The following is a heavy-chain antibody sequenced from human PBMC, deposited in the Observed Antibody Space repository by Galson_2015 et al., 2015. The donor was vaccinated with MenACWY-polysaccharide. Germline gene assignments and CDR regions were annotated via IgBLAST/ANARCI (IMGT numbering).Heavy chain of an antibody. CDR2: ISEDGSKT. D-gene: IGHD2-2*01. J-gene: IGHJ4*02. V-gene: IGHV3-7*01. CDR1: GFNFRSHR. CDR3: ARDPDTSSKVDY. Sequence: SLRLSCAASGFNFRSHRMARVRQAPGRGLEWVATISEDGSKTYYVDSVKGRFTISRDNAENSVFLQMNGLRDEDTALYYCARDPDTSSKVDYWGQGTLVTVSS.